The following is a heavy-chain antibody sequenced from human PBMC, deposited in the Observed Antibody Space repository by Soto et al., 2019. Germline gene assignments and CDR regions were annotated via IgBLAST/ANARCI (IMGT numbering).Heavy chain of an antibody. CDR3: ARVTQDYDILTGYSPSYFDY. CDR2: IYSGGST. J-gene: IGHJ4*02. CDR1: GFVVSRKY. V-gene: IGHV3-53*01. Sequence: PGGSLGLSCAASGFVVSRKYMSWVRQTPGKGLEWVSVIYSGGSTYYADSVKGRFTISRDNSKNTLYLQMNSLRAEDTAVYYCARVTQDYDILTGYSPSYFDYWGQGTLVTVSS. D-gene: IGHD3-9*01.